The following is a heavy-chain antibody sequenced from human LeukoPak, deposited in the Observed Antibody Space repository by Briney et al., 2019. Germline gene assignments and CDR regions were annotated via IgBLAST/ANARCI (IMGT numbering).Heavy chain of an antibody. Sequence: GASVKVSCKASGGTFSSYGISWVRQAPGQGLEWMGGIIPIFGTANYAQKFQGRVTITADESTSTAYMELSSLRSDDTAVYYCAREKLAVAVDYWGQGTLVTVSS. J-gene: IGHJ4*02. D-gene: IGHD6-19*01. CDR3: AREKLAVAVDY. CDR1: GGTFSSYG. CDR2: IIPIFGTA. V-gene: IGHV1-69*13.